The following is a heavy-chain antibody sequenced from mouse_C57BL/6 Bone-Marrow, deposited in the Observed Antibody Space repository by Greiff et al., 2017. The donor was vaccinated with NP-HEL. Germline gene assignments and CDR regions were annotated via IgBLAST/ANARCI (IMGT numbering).Heavy chain of an antibody. CDR2: INPNNGGT. V-gene: IGHV1-26*01. J-gene: IGHJ2*01. Sequence: EVQLQQSGPELVKPGASVKISCKASGYTFTDYYMNWVKQSHGKSLEWIGDINPNNGGTSYNQKFKGKATLTVDKSSSTAYMELHSLTSEDSAVYYCARWGRGFDYWGQGTTLTVSS. CDR3: ARWGRGFDY. CDR1: GYTFTDYY. D-gene: IGHD3-3*01.